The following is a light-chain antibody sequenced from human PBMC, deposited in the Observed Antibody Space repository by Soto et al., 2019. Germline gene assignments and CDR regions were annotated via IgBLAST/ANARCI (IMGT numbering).Light chain of an antibody. CDR3: TAWDDNLSGFYV. J-gene: IGLJ1*01. Sequence: QSVLTQSPSASGTPGQRVTISCSGSASTIGRNYVYWYQQLPGTAPKLLIYRNSQRPSGVPDRFSGSKSGTSASLAISGLRSEDEADCYCTAWDDNLSGFYVFGDGTKVTVL. CDR2: RNS. CDR1: ASTIGRNY. V-gene: IGLV1-47*01.